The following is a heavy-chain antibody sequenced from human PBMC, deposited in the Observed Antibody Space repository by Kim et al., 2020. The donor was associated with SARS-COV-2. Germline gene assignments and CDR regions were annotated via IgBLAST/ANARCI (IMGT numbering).Heavy chain of an antibody. Sequence: NNNPSLKSRVTISVDTSKNQFSLKLSSVTAADTAVYYCARGRSGAVTFTFWGQGTLVTVSS. D-gene: IGHD1-26*01. J-gene: IGHJ4*02. V-gene: IGHV4-34*01. CDR3: ARGRSGAVTFTF.